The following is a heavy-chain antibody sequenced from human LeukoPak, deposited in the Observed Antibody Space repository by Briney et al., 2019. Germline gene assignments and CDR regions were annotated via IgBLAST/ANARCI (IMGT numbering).Heavy chain of an antibody. J-gene: IGHJ3*02. CDR2: IYTSGST. V-gene: IGHV4-61*02. CDR3: ARERENMNRGEWELRTGAAFDI. CDR1: GGSISSGSYY. Sequence: SQTLSLTCTVSGGSISSGSYYWSWIRQPAGKGLEWVGRIYTSGSTNYNPSLKSRVTISVDTSKNQFSLKLSSVTAADTAVYYCARERENMNRGEWELRTGAAFDIWGQGTMVTVSS. D-gene: IGHD1-26*01.